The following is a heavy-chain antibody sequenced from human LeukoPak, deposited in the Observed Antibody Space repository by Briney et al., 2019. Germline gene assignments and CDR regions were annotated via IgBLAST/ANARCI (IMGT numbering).Heavy chain of an antibody. Sequence: GGSLRLSCAASGFTFSSNAMRGVRQAPGKGLEWVSAISGSGGSTYYADSVKGRFTISRDNSKNTLYLQMNSLRAEDTAVYYCAKDYSNWNYVGYYYGMDVWGQGTTVTVSS. CDR2: ISGSGGST. CDR3: AKDYSNWNYVGYYYGMDV. D-gene: IGHD1-7*01. V-gene: IGHV3-23*01. CDR1: GFTFSSNA. J-gene: IGHJ6*02.